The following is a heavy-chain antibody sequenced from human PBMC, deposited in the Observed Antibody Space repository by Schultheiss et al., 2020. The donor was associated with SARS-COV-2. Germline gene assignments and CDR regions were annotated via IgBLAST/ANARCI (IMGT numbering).Heavy chain of an antibody. CDR1: GDSVSSNSAA. D-gene: IGHD3-3*01. V-gene: IGHV6-1*01. CDR3: AKEYYDFWSGYYDAFDI. CDR2: TYYRSKWYN. J-gene: IGHJ3*02. Sequence: SQTLSLTCAISGDSVSSNSAAWNWIRQSPSRGLEWLGRTYYRSKWYNDYAVSVKSRITINPDTSKNQFSLQLNSVTPEDTAVYYCAKEYYDFWSGYYDAFDIWGQGTMVTVSS.